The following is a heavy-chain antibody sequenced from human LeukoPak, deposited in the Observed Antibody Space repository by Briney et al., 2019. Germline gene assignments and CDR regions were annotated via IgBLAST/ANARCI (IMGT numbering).Heavy chain of an antibody. D-gene: IGHD4-11*01. Sequence: SETLSLTCTVSGGSIRSYYWSWIRQPPGKGLEWIGYIYNSGSTNYNPSLKSRLTISVDTSKNQFSLKLSSVTAADTAVYYCARGGVNYRLWYYFDYWGQGTLVTASS. J-gene: IGHJ4*02. CDR2: IYNSGST. CDR1: GGSIRSYY. V-gene: IGHV4-59*01. CDR3: ARGGVNYRLWYYFDY.